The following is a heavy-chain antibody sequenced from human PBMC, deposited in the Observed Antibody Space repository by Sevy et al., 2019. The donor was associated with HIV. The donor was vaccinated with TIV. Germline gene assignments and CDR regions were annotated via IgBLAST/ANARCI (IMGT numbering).Heavy chain of an antibody. J-gene: IGHJ5*02. CDR2: INPSGGST. CDR3: AREGVTGAHPQWFDP. Sequence: ASVKVSCKASGYTFTSYYMHWVRQAPGQGLEWMGIINPSGGSTSYPQKFQGRVTMTRDTSTSTVYMELSSLRSEDTAVYYCAREGVTGAHPQWFDPWGQGTLVTVSS. V-gene: IGHV1-46*01. CDR1: GYTFTSYY. D-gene: IGHD3-10*01.